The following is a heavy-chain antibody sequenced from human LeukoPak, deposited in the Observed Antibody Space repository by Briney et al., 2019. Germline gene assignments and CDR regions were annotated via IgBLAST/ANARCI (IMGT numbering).Heavy chain of an antibody. Sequence: GGSLRLSCAASGFTFSSYAMSWVRQAPGKGLEWVSLIGGGGVSTFYADSVRGRFTISRDNSKKTLYLQMYSLRAEDTAVYYCARDLHGRYFHNWGQGTLVTVSS. V-gene: IGHV3-23*01. CDR2: IGGGGVST. J-gene: IGHJ1*01. CDR3: ARDLHGRYFHN. CDR1: GFTFSSYA.